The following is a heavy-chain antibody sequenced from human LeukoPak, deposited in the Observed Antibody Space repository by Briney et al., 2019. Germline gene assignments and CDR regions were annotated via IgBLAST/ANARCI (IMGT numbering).Heavy chain of an antibody. CDR2: INHSGST. J-gene: IGHJ6*02. V-gene: IGHV4-34*01. CDR3: ARGRLYSGSYYLYYYYYGMDV. D-gene: IGHD1-26*01. Sequence: PSETLSLTCAVYGGSFSGYHWSWIRQPPGKGLEWIGEINHSGSTNYNPSLKSRVTISVDTSKNQFSLKLSSVTAADTAVYYCARGRLYSGSYYLYYYYYGMDVWGQGTTVTVSS. CDR1: GGSFSGYH.